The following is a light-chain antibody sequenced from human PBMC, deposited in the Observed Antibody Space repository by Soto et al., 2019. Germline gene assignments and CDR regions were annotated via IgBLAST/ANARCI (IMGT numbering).Light chain of an antibody. CDR1: QTISIY. Sequence: IQMTQSPSSLSASVGDRVTITCRASQTISIYVNWFQQKPGRAPKLLIYGASNLQRRVPSRFSGSGSGTDLTRIITRLPLEDVATKYCRESYSTLFTFGPGTKVEIK. V-gene: IGKV1-39*01. CDR2: GAS. CDR3: RESYSTLFT. J-gene: IGKJ3*01.